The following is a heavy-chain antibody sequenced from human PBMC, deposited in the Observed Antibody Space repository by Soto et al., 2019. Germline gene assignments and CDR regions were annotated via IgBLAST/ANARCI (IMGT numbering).Heavy chain of an antibody. D-gene: IGHD6-19*01. CDR3: ARVGGPGESSGVYGMDV. CDR2: IIPIFGTA. Sequence: SVKVSCTASGGTFSSYAISWVRQAPGQGLEWMGGIIPIFGTANYAQKFQGRVTITADESTSTAYMELSSLRSEDTAAYYCARVGGPGESSGVYGMDVWGQGTTVTVSS. CDR1: GGTFSSYA. J-gene: IGHJ6*02. V-gene: IGHV1-69*13.